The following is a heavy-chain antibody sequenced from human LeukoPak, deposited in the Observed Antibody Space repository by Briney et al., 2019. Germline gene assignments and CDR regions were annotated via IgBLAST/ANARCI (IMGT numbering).Heavy chain of an antibody. CDR1: GFTFSSYG. CDR2: IIGSGGST. J-gene: IGHJ4*02. V-gene: IGHV3-23*01. Sequence: GGSLRLSCAASGFTFSSYGMSWVRQAPGKGLEWVSAIIGSGGSTYYADSVKGRFTSSRDNSKNTLYLQMNSLRAEDTAVYYCAKDRVVATIKGTPFDYWGQGILVTVSS. D-gene: IGHD5-24*01. CDR3: AKDRVVATIKGTPFDY.